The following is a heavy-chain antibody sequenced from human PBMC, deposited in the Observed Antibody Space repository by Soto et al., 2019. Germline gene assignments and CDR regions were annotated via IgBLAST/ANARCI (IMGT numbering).Heavy chain of an antibody. V-gene: IGHV4-61*01. CDR2: IYYSGAT. Sequence: SETLSLTCAVSGDSVSNYNYYWSWIRQPPGKGLEWIGYIYYSGATNYNSYLKSRLSLSVDMSKNQFSLKLASVTAADTAVYFCARSKRWTTAFAVDYGGRGARVTVSS. CDR3: ARSKRWTTAFAVDY. CDR1: GDSVSNYNYY. J-gene: IGHJ4*02. D-gene: IGHD1-1*01.